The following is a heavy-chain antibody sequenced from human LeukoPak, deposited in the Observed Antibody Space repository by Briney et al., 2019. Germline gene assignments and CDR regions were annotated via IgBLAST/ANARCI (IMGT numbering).Heavy chain of an antibody. CDR1: GFSLRNFD. CDR3: ARESRPTRADY. Sequence: GGSLRLSCAASGFSLRNFDMNWIRQAPGKGLEWVSFFSVRYNVIYYADSVKGRFTVSRDDAKNSLYLQMNSLRAEDTAVYYCARESRPTRADYWGQGTLVTVSS. CDR2: FSVRYNVI. V-gene: IGHV3-48*01. J-gene: IGHJ4*02.